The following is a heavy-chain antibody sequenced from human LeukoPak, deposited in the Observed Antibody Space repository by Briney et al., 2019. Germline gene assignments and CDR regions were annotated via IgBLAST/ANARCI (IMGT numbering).Heavy chain of an antibody. CDR1: GGSFSGYY. V-gene: IGHV4-34*01. Sequence: SETLSLTCAVYGGSFSGYYWSWIRQRPGKGLEWIGEINHSGSTNYNPSLKSRVTISVDTSKNQFSLKLSSVTAADTAVYYCASSSRLSYDSSGYYHDWGQGTLVTVSS. CDR2: INHSGST. D-gene: IGHD3-22*01. CDR3: ASSSRLSYDSSGYYHD. J-gene: IGHJ4*02.